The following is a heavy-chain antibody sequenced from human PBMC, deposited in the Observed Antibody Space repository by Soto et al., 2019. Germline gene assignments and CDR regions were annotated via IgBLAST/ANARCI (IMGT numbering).Heavy chain of an antibody. V-gene: IGHV4-30-4*01. CDR2: ILYSGTT. CDR1: GDSINRDDYY. CDR3: ARDVGPLYYGMDA. Sequence: QVQLQESGPGLVKPSQTLSLTCTVSGDSINRDDYYWSWIRQTPGKGLEWIGYILYSGTTHYNPSLKSRVIISQDTAKNQFSLNLTSVTAADTAVYYCARDVGPLYYGMDAWGQGTTVTVSS. J-gene: IGHJ6*02. D-gene: IGHD1-26*01.